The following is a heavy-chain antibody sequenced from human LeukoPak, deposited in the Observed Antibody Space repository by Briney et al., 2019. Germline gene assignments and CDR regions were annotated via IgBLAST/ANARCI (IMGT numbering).Heavy chain of an antibody. CDR2: ISYYGSNK. Sequence: LXXVAFISYYGSNKYYPVSVNAPFTISRDNSKNTLYLQMNSLRADDTAVYYCAKLYGSGSHDFWGQGTLVTVSS. CDR3: AKLYGSGSHDF. D-gene: IGHD3-10*01. V-gene: IGHV3-30*18. J-gene: IGHJ4*02.